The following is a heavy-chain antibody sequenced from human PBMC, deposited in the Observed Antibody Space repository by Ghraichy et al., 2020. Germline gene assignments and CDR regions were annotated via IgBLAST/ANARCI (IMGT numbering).Heavy chain of an antibody. Sequence: GGSLRLSCAASGFTFSSYAMSWVRQAPGKGLEWVSAISGSGGSTYYADSVKGRFTISRDNSKNTLYLQMNSLRAEDTAVYYCAKDGLEYGELRELGFDDWGEGTLVTVYS. CDR3: AKDGLEYGELRELGFDD. J-gene: IGHJ4*01. CDR2: ISGSGGST. V-gene: IGHV3-23*01. D-gene: IGHD3-10*01. CDR1: GFTFSSYA.